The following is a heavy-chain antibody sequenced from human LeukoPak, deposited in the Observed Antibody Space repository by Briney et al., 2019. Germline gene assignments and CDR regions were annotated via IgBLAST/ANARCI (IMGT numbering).Heavy chain of an antibody. CDR3: ARGVRSSSGFYYYYYMDV. CDR2: ISGSGGST. CDR1: GFTFSSYG. Sequence: PGGSLRLSCAASGFTFSSYGMSWVRQAPGKGLEWVSAISGSGGSTYYADSVKGRFTISRDNSKNTLYLQMNSLRAEDTAVYYCARGVRSSSGFYYYYYMDVWGKGTTVTISS. J-gene: IGHJ6*03. D-gene: IGHD2-2*01. V-gene: IGHV3-23*01.